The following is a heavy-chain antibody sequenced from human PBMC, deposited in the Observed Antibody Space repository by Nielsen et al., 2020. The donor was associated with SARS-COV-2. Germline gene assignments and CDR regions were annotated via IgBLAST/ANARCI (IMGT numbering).Heavy chain of an antibody. Sequence: ASVKVSCKVSGYTLTELSMHWVRQAPGKGLEWMGGFDPEDGETIYAQKFQGRVTMTEDTSTDTAYMELGSLRSEDTAVYYCATHPLGHCSGGSCSDAFDIWGQGTVVTVSS. V-gene: IGHV1-24*01. CDR1: GYTLTELS. J-gene: IGHJ3*02. D-gene: IGHD2-15*01. CDR2: FDPEDGET. CDR3: ATHPLGHCSGGSCSDAFDI.